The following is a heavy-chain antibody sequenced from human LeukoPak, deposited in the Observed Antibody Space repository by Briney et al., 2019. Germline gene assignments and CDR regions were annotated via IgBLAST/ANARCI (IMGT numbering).Heavy chain of an antibody. V-gene: IGHV3-48*03. CDR2: ISSSGSTI. J-gene: IGHJ4*02. CDR3: AGGHSSGYYPIDY. D-gene: IGHD3-22*01. CDR1: GFTFSTYE. Sequence: QPGGSLRLSCAASGFTFSTYEMNWVRQAPGKGLEWVSYISSSGSTIYYAESVKGRFTISRDNAKNSLYLQMNSLRAEDTAVYYCAGGHSSGYYPIDYWGQGTLVTVSS.